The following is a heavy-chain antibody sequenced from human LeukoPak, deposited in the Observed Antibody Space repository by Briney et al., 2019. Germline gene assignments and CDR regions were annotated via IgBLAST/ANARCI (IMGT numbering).Heavy chain of an antibody. V-gene: IGHV1-3*03. CDR1: GYTFTSYA. CDR3: AKVAARYGDYYVDY. D-gene: IGHD4-17*01. Sequence: ASVKVSCKASGYTFTSYAMHWVRQAPGQRLEWMGWINVGNGNTKYSQEFQDRVTITRDTSAITVYMELSSLRSEDMAVYYCAKVAARYGDYYVDYWGQGTLVTVSS. J-gene: IGHJ4*02. CDR2: INVGNGNT.